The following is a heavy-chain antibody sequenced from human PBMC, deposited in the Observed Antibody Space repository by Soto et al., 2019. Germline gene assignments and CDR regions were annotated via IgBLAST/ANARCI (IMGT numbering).Heavy chain of an antibody. CDR1: GFTFSSYG. CDR3: AKARNRVRYYYDGMDV. Sequence: GGSLSLSCAPSGFTFSSYGMHWVRQAAGKGLEWVAVISYVGSNKYYADSVKGRFTISRDNSKNTLYLQMNSLRAEDTAVYYCAKARNRVRYYYDGMDVWGQGTTVTVSS. CDR2: ISYVGSNK. D-gene: IGHD3-22*01. J-gene: IGHJ6*02. V-gene: IGHV3-30*18.